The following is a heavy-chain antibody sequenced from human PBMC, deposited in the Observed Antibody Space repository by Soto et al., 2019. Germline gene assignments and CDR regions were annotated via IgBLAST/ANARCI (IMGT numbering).Heavy chain of an antibody. V-gene: IGHV3-30*01. CDR3: ARDRGLFSDCNFHS. J-gene: IGHJ4*02. Sequence: QVQLVESGGGVVQPRRSLRLSCAASGFIFTSYIVHWVRQAPGKGLEWVASVSYDGSKKHYADSVKGRFSISRENSKNRVYLKINILRPEDTAVYYCARDRGLFSDCNFHSWGQGPLVTFPS. CDR2: VSYDGSKK. D-gene: IGHD2-21*02. CDR1: GFIFTSYI.